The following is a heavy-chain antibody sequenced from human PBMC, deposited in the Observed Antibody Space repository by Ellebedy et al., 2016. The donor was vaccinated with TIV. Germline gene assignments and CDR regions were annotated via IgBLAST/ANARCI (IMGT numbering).Heavy chain of an antibody. V-gene: IGHV1-18*01. CDR3: ARSATVTSDFDY. CDR2: ISAYNGNT. D-gene: IGHD4-17*01. J-gene: IGHJ4*02. Sequence: ASVKVSCXASGYTFTSYGISWVRQAPGQGLEWMGWISAYNGNTNYAQKLQGRVTMTTDTSTSTAYMELRSLRSDDTAVYYCARSATVTSDFDYWGQGTLVTVSS. CDR1: GYTFTSYG.